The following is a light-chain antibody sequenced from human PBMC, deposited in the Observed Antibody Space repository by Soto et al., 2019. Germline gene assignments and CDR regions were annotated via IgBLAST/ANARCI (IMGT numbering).Light chain of an antibody. CDR2: GAS. J-gene: IGKJ5*01. CDR1: QSVSSSY. CDR3: QQYGSSPSIT. V-gene: IGKV3-20*01. Sequence: EIVLTQTKRTLSLSPGERATLASRASQSVSSSYLAWYQQKPGQAPRLLIYGASSRATGIPDRFSGSGSGTDFTLTISRLEPEDFAVYYCQQYGSSPSITFGQGTRLE.